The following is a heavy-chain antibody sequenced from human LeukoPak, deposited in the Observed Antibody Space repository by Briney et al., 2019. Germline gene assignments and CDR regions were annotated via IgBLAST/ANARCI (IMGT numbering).Heavy chain of an antibody. V-gene: IGHV4-59*01. J-gene: IGHJ6*02. CDR2: IYYSGST. CDR3: AREGTSSHRLDV. CDR1: GGSIGGYY. D-gene: IGHD2-2*01. Sequence: SETLSLTCTVSGGSIGGYYWSWIRRPSGKGLEWIGYIYYSGSTKYNPSLKSRVTISVDTSRTQFSLKVSSVTAADTAVYYCAREGTSSHRLDVWGQGTTVTVSS.